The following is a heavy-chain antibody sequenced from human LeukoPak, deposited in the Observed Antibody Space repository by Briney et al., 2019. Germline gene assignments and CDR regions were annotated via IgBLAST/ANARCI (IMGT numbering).Heavy chain of an antibody. CDR3: ARVIWYSSSWYGDY. J-gene: IGHJ4*02. D-gene: IGHD6-13*01. Sequence: GASVKVSCKASGYTFTSYGISWVRQAPGQGLEWMGWISAYNGNTNYAQKLQGRVTMTTDTSSSTAYMELRSLRSDDTAVYYCARVIWYSSSWYGDYWGQGTLVTVSS. CDR1: GYTFTSYG. CDR2: ISAYNGNT. V-gene: IGHV1-18*04.